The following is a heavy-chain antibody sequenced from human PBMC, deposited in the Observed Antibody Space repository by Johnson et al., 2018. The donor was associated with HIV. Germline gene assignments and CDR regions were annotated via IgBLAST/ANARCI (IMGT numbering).Heavy chain of an antibody. CDR2: ISYDGSHT. CDR1: EFTFSNYG. J-gene: IGHJ3*02. Sequence: VQLVESGGGVVQPGRSLRLSCVASEFTFSNYGMHWVRQAPGKGLECMAVISYDGSHTYYADSVQGRFTISRDNSKNTLYLQINSLRADDTAVYYCAKDGGARGSSWYEGVFDIWGQGTLVTVSS. D-gene: IGHD6-13*01. CDR3: AKDGGARGSSWYEGVFDI. V-gene: IGHV3-30*18.